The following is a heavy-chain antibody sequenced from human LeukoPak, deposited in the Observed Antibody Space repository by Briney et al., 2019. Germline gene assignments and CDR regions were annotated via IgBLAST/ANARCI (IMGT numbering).Heavy chain of an antibody. V-gene: IGHV3-74*01. J-gene: IGHJ4*01. CDR2: INGDGSTT. CDR3: AKLLRNNYGGDY. D-gene: IGHD4/OR15-4a*01. CDR1: GFTFSSYW. Sequence: GGSLRLSCVASGFTFSSYWMHWVRQAPGKGLVWVSTINGDGSTTSYADSVKGRFIISRDNSKNTLYLQMNNLRAEDTAVYYCAKLLRNNYGGDYWGHGTLVTVSS.